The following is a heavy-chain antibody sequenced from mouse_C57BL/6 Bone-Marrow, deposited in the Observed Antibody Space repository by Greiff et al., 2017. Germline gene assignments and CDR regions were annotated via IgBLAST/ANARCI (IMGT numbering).Heavy chain of an antibody. Sequence: EVQLKQSGAELVRPGASVKLSCTASGFNIKDDYMHWVKQRPEQGLEWIGWIDPENGDTEYASKFQGKATITADTSSNTAYLQLSSLTSEDTAVYYCTFITTVPGDYWGQGTTLTVSS. V-gene: IGHV14-4*01. CDR1: GFNIKDDY. J-gene: IGHJ2*01. CDR3: TFITTVPGDY. CDR2: IDPENGDT. D-gene: IGHD1-1*01.